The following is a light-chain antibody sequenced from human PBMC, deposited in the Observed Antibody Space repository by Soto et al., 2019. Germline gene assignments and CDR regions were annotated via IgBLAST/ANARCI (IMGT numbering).Light chain of an antibody. CDR1: QSISSW. V-gene: IGKV1-5*03. Sequence: DIQMTQHPSTLSASVGDRVTVTCRASQSISSWLAWYQQKPGKAPKLLIYKASTLKSGVPSRFSGSGSGAEFTLTISSLQPDDFATYYCQHYNSYSEAFGQGTKVDVK. CDR3: QHYNSYSEA. CDR2: KAS. J-gene: IGKJ1*01.